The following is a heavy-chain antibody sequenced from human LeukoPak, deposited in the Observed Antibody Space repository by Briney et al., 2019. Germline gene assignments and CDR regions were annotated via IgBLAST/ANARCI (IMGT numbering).Heavy chain of an antibody. Sequence: PSETLSLTCTVSGGSISSSSYYWGWIRQPPGKGLEWIGSIYYSGSTYYNPSLKSRVTISVDASKNQFSLKLSSVTAADTAVYYCARGSRGSYSFQHWGQGTLVTVSS. CDR3: ARGSRGSYSFQH. CDR1: GGSISSSSYY. J-gene: IGHJ1*01. D-gene: IGHD1-26*01. V-gene: IGHV4-39*01. CDR2: IYYSGST.